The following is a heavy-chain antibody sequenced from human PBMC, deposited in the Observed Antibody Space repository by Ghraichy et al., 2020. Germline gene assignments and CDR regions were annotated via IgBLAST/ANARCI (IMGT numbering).Heavy chain of an antibody. J-gene: IGHJ6*02. V-gene: IGHV4-39*07. CDR3: ARDYGDYIQSYYYGMDV. CDR2: IYYSGST. Sequence: SETLSLTCTVSGASISSSSYYWGWIRQPPGEGLEWIGSIYYSGSTYYNPSLKSRVTISVDTSKNQFSLKLSSVTAADTAVYYCARDYGDYIQSYYYGMDVWGQGTTVTVSS. CDR1: GASISSSSYY. D-gene: IGHD4-17*01.